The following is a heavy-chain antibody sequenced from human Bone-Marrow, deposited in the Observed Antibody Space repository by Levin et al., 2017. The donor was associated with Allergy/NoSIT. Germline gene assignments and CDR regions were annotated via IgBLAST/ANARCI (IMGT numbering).Heavy chain of an antibody. J-gene: IGHJ4*02. V-gene: IGHV3-11*01. CDR3: ARGYCSGGSCYPYYFDY. CDR1: GFTFSDYY. CDR2: ISSSGSTI. D-gene: IGHD2-15*01. Sequence: GESLKISCAASGFTFSDYYMSWIRQAPGKGLEWVSYISSSGSTIYYADSVKGRFTISRDNAKNSLYLQMNSLRAEDTAVYYCARGYCSGGSCYPYYFDYWGQGTLVTVSS.